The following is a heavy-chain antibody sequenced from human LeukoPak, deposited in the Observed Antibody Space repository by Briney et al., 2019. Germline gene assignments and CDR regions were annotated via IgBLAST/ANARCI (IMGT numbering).Heavy chain of an antibody. D-gene: IGHD3-22*01. CDR1: GGTFNSYA. CDR3: ARDSNYYDSSGYPFGDY. V-gene: IGHV1-69*13. CDR2: IIPIFGTA. Sequence: ASVKVSCKASGGTFNSYAISWVRQAPGQGLEWMGGIIPIFGTANYAQKFQGRVTITADESTSTAYMELRSLRSDDTAVYYCARDSNYYDSSGYPFGDYWGQGTLVTVSS. J-gene: IGHJ4*02.